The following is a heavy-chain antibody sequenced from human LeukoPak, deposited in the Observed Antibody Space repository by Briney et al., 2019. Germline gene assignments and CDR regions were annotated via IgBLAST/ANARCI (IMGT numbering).Heavy chain of an antibody. J-gene: IGHJ4*02. CDR1: GYTFTSYG. V-gene: IGHV1-18*01. CDR2: ISAYNGNT. D-gene: IGHD6-13*01. Sequence: ASVKVSCKASGYTFTSYGISWVRQAPGQGLEWMGWISAYNGNTNYAQKLQGRVTMTTDTSTSTAYMELRSLRSDDTAVYYCARGYSSSWYPFEGDYWGQGTLVTVSA. CDR3: ARGYSSSWYPFEGDY.